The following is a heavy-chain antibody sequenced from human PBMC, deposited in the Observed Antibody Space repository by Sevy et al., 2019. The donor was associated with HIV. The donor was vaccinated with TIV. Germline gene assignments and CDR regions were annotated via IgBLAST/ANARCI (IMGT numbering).Heavy chain of an antibody. CDR3: AGGRYDSSGSIDAFDI. J-gene: IGHJ3*02. CDR1: GFTFSSYA. Sequence: GGSLRLSCAASGFTFSSYAVNWVRQAPGKGLEWVSSIFGDGDITYYADSVKGRFTISRDKSKNTLYLQMHSLRAEDTAVYYCAGGRYDSSGSIDAFDIWGQGTMVTVSS. D-gene: IGHD3-22*01. V-gene: IGHV3-23*01. CDR2: IFGDGDIT.